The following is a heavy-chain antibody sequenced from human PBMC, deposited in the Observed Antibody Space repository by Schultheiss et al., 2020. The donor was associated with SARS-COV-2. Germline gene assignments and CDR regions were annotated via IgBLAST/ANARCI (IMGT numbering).Heavy chain of an antibody. J-gene: IGHJ5*02. CDR3: ARGANLGWFDP. CDR1: GGSISSGGYY. V-gene: IGHV4-34*01. Sequence: SETLSLTCAVSGGSISSGGYYWSWIRQPPGKGLEWIGEINHSGSTNYNPSLKSRVTISVDTSKNQFSLKLSSVTAADTAVYYCARGANLGWFDPWGQGTLVTVSS. CDR2: INHSGST.